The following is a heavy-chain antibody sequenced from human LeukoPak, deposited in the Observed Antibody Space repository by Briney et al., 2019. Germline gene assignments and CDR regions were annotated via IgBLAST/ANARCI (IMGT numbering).Heavy chain of an antibody. CDR1: GFTFSTYW. Sequence: GGSLRLSCAAYGFTFSTYWMTWVRQAPGKGLEWVANIKEDGSEKYYVDSVRGRFTISRDSAKNSLYLHMNSLRAEDTAVYYCARVHHSSSWGTDDCWGQGTLVTVSS. V-gene: IGHV3-7*01. CDR2: IKEDGSEK. J-gene: IGHJ4*02. D-gene: IGHD6-13*01. CDR3: ARVHHSSSWGTDDC.